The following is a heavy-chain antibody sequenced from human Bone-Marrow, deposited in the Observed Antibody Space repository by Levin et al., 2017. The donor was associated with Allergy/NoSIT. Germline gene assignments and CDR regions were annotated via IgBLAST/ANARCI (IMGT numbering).Heavy chain of an antibody. V-gene: IGHV4-34*01. CDR3: ARGKGVDVTAPALFSRREGRAYNWIDP. Sequence: SQTLSLTCAVYGGSFSGYYWSWIRQPPGKGLEWIGEITHTGSTKYNPSLTSRVSISVDTSKNQFSLRLTSVTAADTAVYYCARGKGVDVTAPALFSRREGRAYNWIDPWGQGTLVTVSS. J-gene: IGHJ5*02. CDR1: GGSFSGYY. D-gene: IGHD6-13*01. CDR2: ITHTGST.